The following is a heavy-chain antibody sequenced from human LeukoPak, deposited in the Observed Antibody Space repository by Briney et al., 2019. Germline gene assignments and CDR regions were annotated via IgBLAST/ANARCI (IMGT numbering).Heavy chain of an antibody. Sequence: GRSLRLSCAASGFAFSSYGMHWVRQAPGKGLEWVAVISYDGSNKYYADSVKGRSTISRDNSKNTLYLQMNSLRAEDTAVYYCAKLSSYGGHGWGQGTLVTVSS. V-gene: IGHV3-30*18. CDR3: AKLSSYGGHG. J-gene: IGHJ4*02. D-gene: IGHD4-23*01. CDR2: ISYDGSNK. CDR1: GFAFSSYG.